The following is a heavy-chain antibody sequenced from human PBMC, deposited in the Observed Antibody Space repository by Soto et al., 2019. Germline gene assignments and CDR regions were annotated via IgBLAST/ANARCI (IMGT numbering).Heavy chain of an antibody. J-gene: IGHJ6*03. CDR2: IYYSGST. Sequence: TSETLSLTCTVSGGSISSSSYYWGWIRQPPGKGLEWIGSIYYSGSTYYNPSLKSRVTISVDTSKNQFSLKLSSVTAADTAVYYCARQRRRVRSSYYYYMDVWGKGTTVTVSS. D-gene: IGHD3-10*01. CDR1: GGSISSSSYY. CDR3: ARQRRRVRSSYYYYMDV. V-gene: IGHV4-39*01.